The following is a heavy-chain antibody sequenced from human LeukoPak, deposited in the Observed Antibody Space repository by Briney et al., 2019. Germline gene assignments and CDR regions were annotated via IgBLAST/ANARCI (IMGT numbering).Heavy chain of an antibody. J-gene: IGHJ5*02. CDR3: ARHGEECSSSSCYAAPNNWLDP. CDR1: GYTFTSYY. Sequence: ASVKVSCKASGYTFTSYYMHWVRQAPGQGLEWMGWINPNSGATKSAQKFEARVTMTRDTSVTTAYMELTSLKSDDTAVYYCARHGEECSSSSCYAAPNNWLDPWGQGTLVTVAS. D-gene: IGHD6-13*01. CDR2: INPNSGAT. V-gene: IGHV1-2*02.